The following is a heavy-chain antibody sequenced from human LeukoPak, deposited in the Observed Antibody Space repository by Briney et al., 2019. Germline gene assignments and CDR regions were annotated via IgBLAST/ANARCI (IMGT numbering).Heavy chain of an antibody. D-gene: IGHD3-10*01. Sequence: GGSLRLSCAASGFTFSNAWMSWVRQAPGKGLEWVGRIKSKTDGGTTDYSPPVKGRFTISRDDSKNTLYLQMNRLKTEDTAVYYCTTTPNVLLWFGDPYYYYYGMDVWGQGTTVTVSS. CDR3: TTTPNVLLWFGDPYYYYYGMDV. V-gene: IGHV3-15*01. CDR1: GFTFSNAW. J-gene: IGHJ6*02. CDR2: IKSKTDGGTT.